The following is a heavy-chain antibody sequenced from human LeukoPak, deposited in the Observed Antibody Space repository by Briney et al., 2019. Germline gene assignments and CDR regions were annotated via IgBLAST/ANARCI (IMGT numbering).Heavy chain of an antibody. CDR3: ARDEAVALFDY. J-gene: IGHJ4*02. D-gene: IGHD6-19*01. Sequence: GSLRLSCAASGFTVSSNYMSWVRQAPGKGLEWVSYISSSSSTIYYADSVKGRFTISRDNAKNSLYLQMNSLRAEDTATYYCARDEAVALFDYWGQGTLVTVSS. CDR2: ISSSSSTI. V-gene: IGHV3-48*01. CDR1: GFTVSSNY.